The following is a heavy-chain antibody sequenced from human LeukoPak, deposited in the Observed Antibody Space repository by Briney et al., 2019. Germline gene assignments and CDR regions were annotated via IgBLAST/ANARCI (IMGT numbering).Heavy chain of an antibody. D-gene: IGHD1-7*01. CDR2: ISAYNGNT. Sequence: ASVKVSCKASGYTFTSYYMHWVRQAPGQGLEWMGWISAYNGNTSYGQKFQGRVTMTTDTSTGTAYMELRSLRSDDTAMYYCARANNWNYALGYWGQGTLVAVSS. V-gene: IGHV1-18*04. CDR1: GYTFTSYY. CDR3: ARANNWNYALGY. J-gene: IGHJ4*02.